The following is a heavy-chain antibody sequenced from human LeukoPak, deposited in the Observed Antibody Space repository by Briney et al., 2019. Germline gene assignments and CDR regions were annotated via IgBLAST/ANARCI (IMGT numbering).Heavy chain of an antibody. D-gene: IGHD6-13*01. CDR3: ARERIAAAGQFDP. CDR2: INPNSGGT. Sequence: ASVTVSFKASGYTFTGYYMHWVRQAPGQGLEWMGWINPNSGGTNYAQKFQGWVTMTRDTSISTAYMELSRLRSDDTAVYYCARERIAAAGQFDPWGQGTLVTVSS. V-gene: IGHV1-2*04. J-gene: IGHJ5*02. CDR1: GYTFTGYY.